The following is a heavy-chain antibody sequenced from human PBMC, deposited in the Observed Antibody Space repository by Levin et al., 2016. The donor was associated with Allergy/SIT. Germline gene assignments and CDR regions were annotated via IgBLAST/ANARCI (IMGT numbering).Heavy chain of an antibody. J-gene: IGHJ4*02. CDR2: IYHSGST. Sequence: SETLSLTCAVSGGSISSSNWWSWVRQPPGKGLEWIGEIYHSGSTNYNPSLKSRVTISVDKSKNQFSLKLSSVTAADTAVYYCASRPENYDILTGYFDYWGQGTLVTVSS. CDR1: GGSISSSNW. D-gene: IGHD3-9*01. V-gene: IGHV4-4*02. CDR3: ASRPENYDILTGYFDY.